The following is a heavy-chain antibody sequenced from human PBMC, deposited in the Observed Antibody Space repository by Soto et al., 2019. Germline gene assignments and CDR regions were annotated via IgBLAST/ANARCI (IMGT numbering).Heavy chain of an antibody. Sequence: PWGSLRHCCATSELTFRDYAISWVSQAPGGGLEWVSSMSGSSSTTYYADSVRGRFTISRDRSKNTLYLQMSSLRAEDTALYYCAKNQERELPRVIDFWGQGTLVTVSS. D-gene: IGHD1-7*01. J-gene: IGHJ4*02. CDR3: AKNQERELPRVIDF. CDR1: ELTFRDYA. CDR2: MSGSSSTT. V-gene: IGHV3-23*01.